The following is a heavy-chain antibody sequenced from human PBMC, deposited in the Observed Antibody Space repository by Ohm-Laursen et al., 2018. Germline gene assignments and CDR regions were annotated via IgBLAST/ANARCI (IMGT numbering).Heavy chain of an antibody. CDR2: INPSGGST. J-gene: IGHJ4*02. CDR3: ARERLRFLEWLN. Sequence: ASVKVSCNASGYTFTSYYMHWVRQAPGQGLEWMGIINPSGGSTSYAQKFQGRVTMTRDTSTSTVYMELSSLRSEDTAVYYCARERLRFLEWLNWGQGTLVTVSS. CDR1: GYTFTSYY. D-gene: IGHD3-3*01. V-gene: IGHV1-46*01.